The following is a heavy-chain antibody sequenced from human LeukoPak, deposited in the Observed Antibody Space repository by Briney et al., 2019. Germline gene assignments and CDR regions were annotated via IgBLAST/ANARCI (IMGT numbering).Heavy chain of an antibody. J-gene: IGHJ6*02. CDR2: IYSGGST. Sequence: PGGSLRLSCAASGFTVSSNYMSWVRQAPGKGLEWVSVIYSGGSTYYADSVKGRFTISRDNSKNTLYLQMNSLRAEDTAVYYCARAQLGGSARSPNYYYYGMDVWGQGTTVTVSS. D-gene: IGHD3-10*01. CDR1: GFTVSSNY. V-gene: IGHV3-53*01. CDR3: ARAQLGGSARSPNYYYYGMDV.